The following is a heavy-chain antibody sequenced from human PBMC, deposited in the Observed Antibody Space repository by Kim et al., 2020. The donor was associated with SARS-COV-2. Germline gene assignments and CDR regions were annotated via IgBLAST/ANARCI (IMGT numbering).Heavy chain of an antibody. CDR1: GGSISSSNW. CDR3: ASGVGAPWYYFDY. CDR2: IYHSGST. J-gene: IGHJ4*02. Sequence: SETLSLTCAVSGGSISSSNWWSWVRQPPGKGLEWIGEIYHSGSTNYNPSLKSRVTISVDKSKNQFSLKLSSVTAADTAVYYCASGVGAPWYYFDYWGQGTLVTVSS. V-gene: IGHV4-4*02. D-gene: IGHD1-26*01.